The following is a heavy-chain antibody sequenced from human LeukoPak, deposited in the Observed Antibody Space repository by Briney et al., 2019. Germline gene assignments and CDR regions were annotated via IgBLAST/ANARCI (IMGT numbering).Heavy chain of an antibody. CDR2: INPSSGST. V-gene: IGHV1-46*01. J-gene: IGHJ4*02. CDR1: GYTFTGYY. CDR3: ASHLPYGDPSPY. Sequence: ASLKVSCKASGYTFTGYYMHWVRQAPGQGLEWMGVINPSSGSTSYAQKFQGRVTMTRDTSTSTVYMELSSLRSEDTAVYYCASHLPYGDPSPYWGQGTLVTVSS. D-gene: IGHD4-17*01.